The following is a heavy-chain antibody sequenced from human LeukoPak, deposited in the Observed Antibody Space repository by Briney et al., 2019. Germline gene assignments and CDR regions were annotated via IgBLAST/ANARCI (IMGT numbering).Heavy chain of an antibody. V-gene: IGHV3-21*01. J-gene: IGHJ4*02. CDR2: ISSSSSFI. CDR1: GFTFSRYS. Sequence: PVGSLRLSCTASGFTFSRYSMNWVRQAPGKGLEWVSSISSSSSFIYYADSVKGRFTISRDNAKNSLYLQMNSLRAEDTAVYYCARDPPLGSCSTISCPHLDYWGQGTLVTVSS. CDR3: ARDPPLGSCSTISCPHLDY. D-gene: IGHD2-2*01.